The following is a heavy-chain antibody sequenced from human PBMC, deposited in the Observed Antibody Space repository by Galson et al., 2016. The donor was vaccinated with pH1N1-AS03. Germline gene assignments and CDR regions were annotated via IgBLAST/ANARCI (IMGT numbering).Heavy chain of an antibody. J-gene: IGHJ4*02. CDR2: IGVSGIRT. CDR1: GFTFSKYA. Sequence: SLRLSCAASGFTFSKYAMTWVRQAPRKGLEWVSVIGVSGIRTQYADSVKGRFTISRDTSKRTVYLQMNSLRADDTAVYYCLRASDYWGQGTLVTVSS. V-gene: IGHV3-23*01. CDR3: LRASDY.